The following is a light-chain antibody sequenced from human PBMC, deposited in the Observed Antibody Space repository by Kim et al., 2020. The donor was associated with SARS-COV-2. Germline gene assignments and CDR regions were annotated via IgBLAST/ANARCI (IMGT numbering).Light chain of an antibody. CDR2: WAS. CDR1: QNIFYSSNNKNF. V-gene: IGKV4-1*01. Sequence: SATINCKSSQNIFYSSNNKNFLTWYQQKPGQPPKVLIYWASIRESGVPDRFSGSGSATDFTLTISSLQAEDVAVYYCQQYFATPYTFGQGTKLEIK. J-gene: IGKJ2*01. CDR3: QQYFATPYT.